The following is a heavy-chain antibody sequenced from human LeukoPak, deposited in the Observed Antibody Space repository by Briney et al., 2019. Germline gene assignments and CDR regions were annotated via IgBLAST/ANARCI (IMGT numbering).Heavy chain of an antibody. CDR3: ARDNVGHFDY. Sequence: GGSLRLSCAASGFTFSSYGMHWVRQAPGKGLEWVAVIWFDGSNEYYADSVKGRFTISRDNSRNTLFLQMNSLRAEDTSVYYCARDNVGHFDYWGQGTLVTVSS. D-gene: IGHD2-15*01. V-gene: IGHV3-33*08. J-gene: IGHJ4*02. CDR2: IWFDGSNE. CDR1: GFTFSSYG.